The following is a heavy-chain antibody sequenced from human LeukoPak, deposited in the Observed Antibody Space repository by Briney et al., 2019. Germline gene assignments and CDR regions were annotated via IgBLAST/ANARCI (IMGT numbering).Heavy chain of an antibody. CDR3: ARWITMIAYFDY. CDR2: ISSSSSYI. Sequence: GGSLRLSCAASGFTFSSYSMNWVRQAPGKGLEWVSSISSSSSYIYYADSVKGRFTISRDNAKNSLYLQMNSLRAEDTAVYYCARWITMIAYFDYWGQGTLVTVSS. J-gene: IGHJ4*02. D-gene: IGHD3-22*01. CDR1: GFTFSSYS. V-gene: IGHV3-21*04.